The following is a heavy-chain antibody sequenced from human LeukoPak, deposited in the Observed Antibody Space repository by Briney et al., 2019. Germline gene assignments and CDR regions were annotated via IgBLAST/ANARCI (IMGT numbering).Heavy chain of an antibody. J-gene: IGHJ4*02. Sequence: GGSLRLSCAASGFIVSANYMTWVRQAPGKGLEWVSVIYGGDSAYYADSVKGRFTVSRDNSKNTLYLQMNSLRAEDTAVYYCAKDSTHYRVWDDYDSAGLTYWGQGTLVTVSS. CDR2: IYGGDSA. CDR3: AKDSTHYRVWDDYDSAGLTY. D-gene: IGHD3-22*01. CDR1: GFIVSANY. V-gene: IGHV3-53*05.